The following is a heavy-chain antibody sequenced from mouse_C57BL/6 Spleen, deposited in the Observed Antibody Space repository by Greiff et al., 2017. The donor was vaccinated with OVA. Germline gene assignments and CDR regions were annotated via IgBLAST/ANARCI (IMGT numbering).Heavy chain of an antibody. V-gene: IGHV2-3*01. D-gene: IGHD1-1*01. CDR2: IWGDGST. CDR3: AKPYYYGSSYAMDY. CDR1: GFSLTSYG. Sequence: VKLMESGPGLVAPSQSLSITCTVSGFSLTSYGVSWVRQPPGKGLEWLGAIWGDGSTNYHSAPISRLSTSQDNSKSQVFLKLNSLRTDDTATYYCAKPYYYGSSYAMDYWGQGTSVTVSS. J-gene: IGHJ4*01.